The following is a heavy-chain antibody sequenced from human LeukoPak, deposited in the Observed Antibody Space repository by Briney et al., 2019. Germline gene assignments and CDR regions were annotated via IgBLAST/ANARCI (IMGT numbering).Heavy chain of an antibody. CDR1: GFSFSTYA. CDR3: AGVSESGWYFFDY. J-gene: IGHJ4*02. V-gene: IGHV3-23*01. CDR2: TSVSGDTT. D-gene: IGHD6-19*01. Sequence: GGSLRLSCAAPGFSFSTYAMSWVRHAPGEGLGWVSGTSVSGDTTHYADSVNGRFYISRDNSKKTLYLQMSSLRDEDTAVYYCAGVSESGWYFFDYWGRGTLVSVSS.